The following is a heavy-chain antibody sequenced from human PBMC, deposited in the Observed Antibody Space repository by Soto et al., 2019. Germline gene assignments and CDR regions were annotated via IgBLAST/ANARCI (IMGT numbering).Heavy chain of an antibody. Sequence: QVQLVESGGGVVQPGRSLRLSCAASGFTFSTYAMHWVRQAPGKGLEWVAVMTFDGSNKYYADSVKGRFTISRDKSKNTLILRMNSLRDEDMAVYYCARAYDFWSGYYSGSIDYWGQGTLVTVSS. CDR1: GFTFSTYA. J-gene: IGHJ4*02. V-gene: IGHV3-30-3*01. D-gene: IGHD3-3*01. CDR3: ARAYDFWSGYYSGSIDY. CDR2: MTFDGSNK.